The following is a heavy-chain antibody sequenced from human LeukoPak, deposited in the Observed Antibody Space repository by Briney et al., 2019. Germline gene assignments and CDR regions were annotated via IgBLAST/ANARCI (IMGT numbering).Heavy chain of an antibody. CDR1: GFTFSKFW. D-gene: IGHD3-10*01. Sequence: GGSLRLSCATSGFTFSKFWMSWVRQAPGKGLEWVANINLDGSKKYSVDSVKGRFTISRDNTKNSLYLQMNNLRVDDTAVYYCTRGDAGGRDYWGQGALVTVSS. V-gene: IGHV3-7*04. CDR2: INLDGSKK. CDR3: TRGDAGGRDY. J-gene: IGHJ4*02.